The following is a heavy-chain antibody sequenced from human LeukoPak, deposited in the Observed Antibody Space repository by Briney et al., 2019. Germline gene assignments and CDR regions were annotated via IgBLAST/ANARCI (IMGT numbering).Heavy chain of an antibody. CDR3: AREYDFWSGYQAY. J-gene: IGHJ4*02. CDR1: GGSISSGRYY. Sequence: PSETLSLTCTVSGGSISSGRYYWSWIRQPARKGLEWIGRIYTSGSTNYNPSLKSRVTISVDTSKNQFSLKLRSVTAADTAVYYCAREYDFWSGYQAYWGQGTLVTVSS. D-gene: IGHD3-3*01. CDR2: IYTSGST. V-gene: IGHV4-61*02.